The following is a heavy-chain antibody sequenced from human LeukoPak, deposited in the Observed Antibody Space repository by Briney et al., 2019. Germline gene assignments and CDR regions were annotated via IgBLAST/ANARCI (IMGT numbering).Heavy chain of an antibody. CDR3: ARGLQQQLGWLDP. V-gene: IGHV3-53*04. CDR2: IYSGGST. CDR1: GFTVSNNY. D-gene: IGHD6-13*01. Sequence: GGSLTLFCAASGFTVSNNYMSWVRQAPGKGLEGVSIIYSGGSTYYADSVKGRFTISRNNSKNTLYLQMSSLRADDTAVYYCARGLQQQLGWLDPWGQETLVTVSS. J-gene: IGHJ5*02.